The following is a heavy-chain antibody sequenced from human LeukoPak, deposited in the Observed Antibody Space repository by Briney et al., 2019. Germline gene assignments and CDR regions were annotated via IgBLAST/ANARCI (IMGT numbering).Heavy chain of an antibody. Sequence: SGGSLRLSCAASGFRFSSYWMHWVRQAPGKGLVWVSRIDSYGSGTTYAGSVKGRFTISRDNAKNTLYLQMNSLSAEDTAIYYCVRDGDGDYPVDSWGQGTLVTVSS. CDR3: VRDGDGDYPVDS. J-gene: IGHJ4*02. D-gene: IGHD4-17*01. CDR1: GFRFSSYW. V-gene: IGHV3-74*01. CDR2: IDSYGSGT.